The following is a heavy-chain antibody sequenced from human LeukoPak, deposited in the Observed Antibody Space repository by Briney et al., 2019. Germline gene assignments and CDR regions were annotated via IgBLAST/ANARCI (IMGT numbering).Heavy chain of an antibody. J-gene: IGHJ4*02. CDR3: ARYYYGSSSYYRFDY. Sequence: GGSLRLSCAASGFTFSDHYMDWVRQAPGEGLEWVGRTRDKANGYTTDCAASVRGRFTISRDDSKNSLHLQMNSLKTDDTAVYYCARYYYGSSSYYRFDYWGQGTLVTVSS. CDR1: GFTFSDHY. V-gene: IGHV3-72*01. CDR2: TRDKANGYTT. D-gene: IGHD3-22*01.